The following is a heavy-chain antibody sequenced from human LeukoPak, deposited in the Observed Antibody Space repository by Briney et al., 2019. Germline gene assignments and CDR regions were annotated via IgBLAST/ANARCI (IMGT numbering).Heavy chain of an antibody. Sequence: GRSLRLSCAASGFTFDDYAMHWVRQAPGKGLEWVSLISGDGGSTYYADSVKGRFTISRDNSKNSLYLQMNSLRTEDTALYYCAKDRGYYDSSGYQEDWGQGTLVTVSS. CDR2: ISGDGGST. CDR1: GFTFDDYA. D-gene: IGHD3-22*01. CDR3: AKDRGYYDSSGYQED. V-gene: IGHV3-43*02. J-gene: IGHJ4*02.